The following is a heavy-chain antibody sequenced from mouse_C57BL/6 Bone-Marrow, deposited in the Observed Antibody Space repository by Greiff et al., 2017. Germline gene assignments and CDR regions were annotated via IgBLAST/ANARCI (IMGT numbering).Heavy chain of an antibody. J-gene: IGHJ2*01. CDR3: ARSDRLGRGFDY. Sequence: QVQLQQPGAELVKPGASVKMSCKASGYTFTSYWITWVKQRPGQGLEWIGDIYPTSGRTNYNEKFKSKAILTVDTSSNTAYMQLSSLTSEDSAVYYCARSDRLGRGFDYWGQGTALTVSS. CDR2: IYPTSGRT. CDR1: GYTFTSYW. V-gene: IGHV1-55*01. D-gene: IGHD4-1*01.